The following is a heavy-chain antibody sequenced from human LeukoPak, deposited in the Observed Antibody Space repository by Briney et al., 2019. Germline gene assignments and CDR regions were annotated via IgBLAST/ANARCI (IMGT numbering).Heavy chain of an antibody. D-gene: IGHD5-18*01. Sequence: GGSLRLSCAASGFTFSYYWMYWVRQAPGKGLVWVSRINEGGSRTIYADFVKGRFTISRDNSKNTLYLQMNSLRAEDTAVYYCANQYNYGPAYWGQGTLVTVSS. CDR1: GFTFSYYW. CDR2: INEGGSRT. CDR3: ANQYNYGPAY. J-gene: IGHJ4*02. V-gene: IGHV3-74*01.